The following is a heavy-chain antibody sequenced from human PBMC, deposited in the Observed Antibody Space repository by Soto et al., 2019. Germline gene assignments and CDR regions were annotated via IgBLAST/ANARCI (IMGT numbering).Heavy chain of an antibody. CDR3: ARGSPIVVVPAPEYYFDY. CDR1: GYTLTSYY. Sequence: ASVKVSCKASGYTLTSYYMHWVRQAPGQGLEWMGIINPSGGSTSYAQKFQGRVTMTRDTSTSTVYMELSSLRSEDTAVYYCARGSPIVVVPAPEYYFDYWGQGTLVTVSS. J-gene: IGHJ4*02. V-gene: IGHV1-46*01. CDR2: INPSGGST. D-gene: IGHD2-2*01.